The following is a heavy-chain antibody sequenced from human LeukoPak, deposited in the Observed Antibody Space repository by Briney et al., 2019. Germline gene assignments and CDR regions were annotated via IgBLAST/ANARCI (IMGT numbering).Heavy chain of an antibody. CDR1: GGTFSSYA. Sequence: SVMVSCKASGGTFSSYAISWVRQAPGQGLEWMGGIIPIFGTANYAQKFQGRVTITADESTSTAYMELSSLRSEDTAVYYCARGGATGETIDYWGQGTLVTVSS. V-gene: IGHV1-69*13. CDR2: IIPIFGTA. CDR3: ARGGATGETIDY. J-gene: IGHJ4*02. D-gene: IGHD1-26*01.